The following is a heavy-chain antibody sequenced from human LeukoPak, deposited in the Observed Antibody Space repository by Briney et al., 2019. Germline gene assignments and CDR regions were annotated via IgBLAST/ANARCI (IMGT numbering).Heavy chain of an antibody. Sequence: GGSLRLSCAASGFTFSSYWMSWVRQAPGKGLKWVANIKQDGSEKYYVDSVKGRFTISRDNAKNSLYLQMNSLRAEDTAVYYCAREADSSGFGPYYYYYYMDVWGKGTTVTVSS. J-gene: IGHJ6*03. V-gene: IGHV3-7*01. CDR3: AREADSSGFGPYYYYYYMDV. D-gene: IGHD3-22*01. CDR2: IKQDGSEK. CDR1: GFTFSSYW.